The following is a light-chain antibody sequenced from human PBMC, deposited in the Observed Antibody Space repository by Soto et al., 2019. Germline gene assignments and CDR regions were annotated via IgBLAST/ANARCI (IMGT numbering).Light chain of an antibody. CDR1: SSDVGGYNH. CDR2: DVS. J-gene: IGLJ2*01. Sequence: QSALTQPASVSGSPGQSITISCTGTSSDVGGYNHVSWYQQHPGKAPKLMIYDVSNRPSGVSNRCSGSKSGNTAPLTISGLHAEDEADYYCSSYTSSSTLVVFGGGTKLTVL. V-gene: IGLV2-14*01. CDR3: SSYTSSSTLVV.